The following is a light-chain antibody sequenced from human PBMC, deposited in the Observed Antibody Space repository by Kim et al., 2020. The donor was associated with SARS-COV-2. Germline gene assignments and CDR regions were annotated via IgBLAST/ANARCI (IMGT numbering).Light chain of an antibody. CDR3: VAWDDSLNGPV. J-gene: IGLJ3*02. V-gene: IGLV1-44*01. CDR2: SNN. CDR1: ITNIGSRP. Sequence: ELTQPPSVSGTPGQSVTIPCSGGITNIGSRPVNWYQQFPGMAPKLLIYSNNQRSSGVPDRFSASTSGTSASLAISGLHSEDEADYYCVAWDDSLNGPVFGGGTQLTVL.